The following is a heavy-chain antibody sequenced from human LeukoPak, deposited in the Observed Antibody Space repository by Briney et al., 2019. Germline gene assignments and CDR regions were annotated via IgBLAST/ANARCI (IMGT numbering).Heavy chain of an antibody. V-gene: IGHV4-38-2*02. J-gene: IGHJ4*02. CDR2: IFHAGDV. CDR3: ASYSSSWYAIAFDY. D-gene: IGHD6-13*01. Sequence: TSETLSLTCTVSGYSINSGYFWGWVRQPPGKGPEWIGIIFHAGDVYYSPSLRRRVTRSIDTSTNELSLNPRAVTAADTAVYYCASYSSSWYAIAFDYWGQGTLVTVSS. CDR1: GYSINSGYF.